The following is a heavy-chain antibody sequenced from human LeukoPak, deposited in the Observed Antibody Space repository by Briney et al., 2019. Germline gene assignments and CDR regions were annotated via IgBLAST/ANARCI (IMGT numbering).Heavy chain of an antibody. D-gene: IGHD3-22*01. CDR1: GGSISSSSYY. V-gene: IGHV4-39*07. CDR2: IYYSGST. Sequence: PSETLSLTCTVSGGSISSSSYYWGWIRQPPGKGLEWIGSIYYSGSTYYNPSLKSRVTISIDTSKNQFSLKLSSVTAADTAVYYCAREYYYDSSGYDYWGQGTLVPVSS. J-gene: IGHJ4*02. CDR3: AREYYYDSSGYDY.